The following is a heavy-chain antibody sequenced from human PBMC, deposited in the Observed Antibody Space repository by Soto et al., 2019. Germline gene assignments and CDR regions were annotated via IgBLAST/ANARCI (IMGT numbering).Heavy chain of an antibody. J-gene: IGHJ6*02. D-gene: IGHD1-1*01. Sequence: GGSLRLSCAASGFTFSSYAMSWVRQAPGKGLEWVSAISGSGGSTYYADSVKGRFTISRDNSKNTLYLQMNSLRAEDTAVYYCAKEVVVESPGRSNYHYYGLDVWGQGTTVTVSS. CDR1: GFTFSSYA. CDR2: ISGSGGST. V-gene: IGHV3-23*01. CDR3: AKEVVVESPGRSNYHYYGLDV.